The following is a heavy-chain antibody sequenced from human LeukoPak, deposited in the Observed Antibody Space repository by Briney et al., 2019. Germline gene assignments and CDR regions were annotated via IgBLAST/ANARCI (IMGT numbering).Heavy chain of an antibody. D-gene: IGHD5-18*01. V-gene: IGHV1-2*02. CDR3: ARGVRGYTYGIVPDY. J-gene: IGHJ4*02. CDR1: GYTFTGYY. Sequence: ASVKVSCKASGYTFTGYYMHWVRQAPGQGLEWMGWINPNSGGTNYAQKFQGRVTMTRDTSISTAYMEVNGLRSDDSAMYYCARGVRGYTYGIVPDYWGQGTLVTVSS. CDR2: INPNSGGT.